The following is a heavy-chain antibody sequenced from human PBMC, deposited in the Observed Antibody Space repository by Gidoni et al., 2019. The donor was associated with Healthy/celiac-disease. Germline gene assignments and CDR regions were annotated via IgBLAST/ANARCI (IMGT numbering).Heavy chain of an antibody. V-gene: IGHV3-66*01. CDR1: GFTVSSNY. D-gene: IGHD3-10*01. CDR2: CYSGGST. J-gene: IGHJ4*02. CDR3: ARGSISMVRGVIIYFDY. Sequence: EVQLVESGGGLVQPGGSLRLSCAASGFTVSSNYMSWVRQAPGKGLEWVSVCYSGGSTYYADSVKGRFTISRDNFKNTLHLQMNSLRAEDTAVYYCARGSISMVRGVIIYFDYWGQGTLVTVSS.